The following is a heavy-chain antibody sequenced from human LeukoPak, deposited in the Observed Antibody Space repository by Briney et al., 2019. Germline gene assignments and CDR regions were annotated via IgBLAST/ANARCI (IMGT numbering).Heavy chain of an antibody. J-gene: IGHJ4*02. CDR1: GGSFSGYY. CDR2: INHSGST. V-gene: IGHV4-34*01. Sequence: SETLSLTCAVYGGSFSGYYWSWIRQPPGKGLEWIGEINHSGSTNYNPSLKSRVTISVDTSKNQFSLKLSSVTAADTAVYYCARRYSGYDSIDYWGQGTLVTVSS. CDR3: ARRYSGYDSIDY. D-gene: IGHD5-12*01.